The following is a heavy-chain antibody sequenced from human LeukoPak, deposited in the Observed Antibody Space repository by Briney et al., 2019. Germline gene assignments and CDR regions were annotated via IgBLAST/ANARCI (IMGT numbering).Heavy chain of an antibody. CDR1: GYTFTSYG. CDR3: ARDCRIAARLGYPADY. D-gene: IGHD6-6*01. Sequence: ASVKVSCKASGYTFTSYGISWVRQAPGQGLEWMGWISAYNGNTNYAQKLQGRVTMTTDTSTSTAYMELRSLRSDDTAVYYCARDCRIAARLGYPADYWGQGTLVTVSS. J-gene: IGHJ4*02. CDR2: ISAYNGNT. V-gene: IGHV1-18*04.